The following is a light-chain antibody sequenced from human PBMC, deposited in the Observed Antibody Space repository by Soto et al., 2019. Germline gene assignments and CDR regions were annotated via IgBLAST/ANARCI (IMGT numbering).Light chain of an antibody. V-gene: IGKV3-15*01. J-gene: IGKJ4*01. CDR3: QQYNNWPLT. CDR1: QSVSSN. CDR2: GAS. Sequence: EIVMTQCPATVSVSPGERATLSCRASQSVSSNLAWYQQKPGQAPRLLIYGASTRATGIPARFSGSGSGTEFTLTISSLQSEDFAVYYCQQYNNWPLTFGGGTKVEIK.